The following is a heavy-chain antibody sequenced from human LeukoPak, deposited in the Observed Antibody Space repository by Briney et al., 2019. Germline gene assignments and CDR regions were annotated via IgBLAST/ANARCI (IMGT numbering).Heavy chain of an antibody. D-gene: IGHD3-10*01. CDR1: GFTFSSYA. CDR3: AKDFSVWFGESFDP. V-gene: IGHV3-23*01. Sequence: PGGSLRLSCAASGFTFSSYAMSWVRQAPGKGLEWVSAISGSGDSTYYADSVQGRFTISRDNFKNTLYLQMNSLRAEDTAVYYCAKDFSVWFGESFDPWGRGTLVTVSS. CDR2: ISGSGDST. J-gene: IGHJ5*02.